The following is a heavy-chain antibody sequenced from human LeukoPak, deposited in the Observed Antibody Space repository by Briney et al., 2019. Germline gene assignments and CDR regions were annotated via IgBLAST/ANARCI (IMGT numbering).Heavy chain of an antibody. CDR1: GGSISSGGYS. J-gene: IGHJ5*02. CDR2: IYHSGST. CDR3: ARGVVKGGYCSSTSCLPWFDP. D-gene: IGHD2-2*01. V-gene: IGHV4-30-2*01. Sequence: PSQTLSLTCAVSGGSISSGGYSWSWIRQPPGKGLEWIRYIYHSGSTYYNPSLKSRVTISVDRSKNQFSLKLSSVTAADTAVYYCARGVVKGGYCSSTSCLPWFDPWGQGTLVTVSS.